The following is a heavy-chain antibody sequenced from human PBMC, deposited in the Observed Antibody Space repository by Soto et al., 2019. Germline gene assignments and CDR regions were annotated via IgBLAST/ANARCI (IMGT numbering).Heavy chain of an antibody. D-gene: IGHD2-2*01. Sequence: GGSLRLSXAASGFTVSSNYMSWVRQAPGKGLEWVSVIYSGGSTYYADSVKGRFTISRDNSKNTLYLQMNTLRAEDTAVYYCARTVVATPYYFDYWGLGTLVTVSS. CDR3: ARTVVATPYYFDY. J-gene: IGHJ4*02. CDR1: GFTVSSNY. CDR2: IYSGGST. V-gene: IGHV3-53*01.